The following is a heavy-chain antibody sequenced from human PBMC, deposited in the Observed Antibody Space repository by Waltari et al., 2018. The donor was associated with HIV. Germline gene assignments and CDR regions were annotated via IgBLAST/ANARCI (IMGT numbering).Heavy chain of an antibody. V-gene: IGHV4-61*02. Sequence: QVQLQESGPGLVKPSPTLSLTCTASGGSISSGSYDVSWIRQPAGKGVEWIGRIYTSGSTNYNPSLKSRVTISVDTSKNQFSLKLSSVTAADTAVYYCAGQYYDFWSAPEDYWGQGTLVTVSS. CDR1: GGSISSGSYD. CDR2: IYTSGST. D-gene: IGHD3-3*01. CDR3: AGQYYDFWSAPEDY. J-gene: IGHJ4*02.